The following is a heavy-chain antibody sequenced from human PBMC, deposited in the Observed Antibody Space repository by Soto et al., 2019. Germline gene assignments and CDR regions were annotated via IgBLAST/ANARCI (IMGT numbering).Heavy chain of an antibody. D-gene: IGHD6-13*01. J-gene: IGHJ6*02. CDR1: GGTFSSYA. CDR3: ARNKQLAKQNYYYYGMDV. CDR2: IIPIFGTA. Sequence: GASVKVSCKASGGTFSSYAISWVRQAPGQGLEWMGGIIPIFGTANYAQKFQGRVTITADESTSTAYMELSSLRSEDTAVYYCARNKQLAKQNYYYYGMDVWGQGTTVTVS. V-gene: IGHV1-69*13.